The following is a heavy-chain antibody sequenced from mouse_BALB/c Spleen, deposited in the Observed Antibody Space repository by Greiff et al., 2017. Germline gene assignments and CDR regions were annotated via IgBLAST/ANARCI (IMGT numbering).Heavy chain of an antibody. CDR1: GYTFSSYW. Sequence: QVQLQQSGAELIKPGASVKISCKATGYTFSSYWIEWVKQRPGHGLEWIGEILPGSGSTNYNEKFKGKATFTADTSSNTAYMQLSSLTSEDSAVYYCARIWVYYYAMDYWGQGTSVTVSS. D-gene: IGHD1-1*02. CDR2: ILPGSGST. J-gene: IGHJ4*01. V-gene: IGHV1-9*01. CDR3: ARIWVYYYAMDY.